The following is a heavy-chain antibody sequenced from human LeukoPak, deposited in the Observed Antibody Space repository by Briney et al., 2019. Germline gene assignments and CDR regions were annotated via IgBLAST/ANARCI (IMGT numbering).Heavy chain of an antibody. Sequence: GGSLRLSCAASGFSFSNYGMNWVRQAPGKGLEWVSGITGNGATTYYADSVKGRFTISRDNSKNILYLQMNSLRAEDTAVYYCARESYFYRAVDYWGQGTLVTVSS. CDR1: GFSFSNYG. CDR2: ITGNGATT. J-gene: IGHJ4*02. CDR3: ARESYFYRAVDY. V-gene: IGHV3-23*01. D-gene: IGHD1-26*01.